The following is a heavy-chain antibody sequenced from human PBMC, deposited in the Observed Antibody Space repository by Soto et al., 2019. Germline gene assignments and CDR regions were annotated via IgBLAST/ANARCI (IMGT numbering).Heavy chain of an antibody. Sequence: SETLSLTCTVSGDSITTYYWSWIRQSPGKGLEWIGYGYYSGSTNYNPSHKSRVTISVDTSKNQFSLKLSSVTAADTAVYYCARNYGPGYTFDYWGQGTLVTVSS. J-gene: IGHJ4*02. CDR2: GYYSGST. D-gene: IGHD3-10*01. V-gene: IGHV4-59*08. CDR1: GDSITTYY. CDR3: ARNYGPGYTFDY.